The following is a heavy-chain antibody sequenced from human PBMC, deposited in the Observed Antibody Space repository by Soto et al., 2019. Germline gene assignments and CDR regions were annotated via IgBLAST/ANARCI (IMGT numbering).Heavy chain of an antibody. Sequence: GGSLRLSCAASGFTFSSYALSWVRQAPGKGLEWVSTISGTGGSTYYADSVKGRFTISRDNSKNTLYVQMNSLRAEDTAVYYCAKDNYYDSSGYRDYWGQGTLVTVSS. CDR2: ISGTGGST. D-gene: IGHD3-22*01. J-gene: IGHJ4*02. V-gene: IGHV3-23*01. CDR3: AKDNYYDSSGYRDY. CDR1: GFTFSSYA.